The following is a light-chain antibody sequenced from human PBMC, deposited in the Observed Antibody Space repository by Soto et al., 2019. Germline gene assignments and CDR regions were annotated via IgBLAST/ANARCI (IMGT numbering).Light chain of an antibody. J-gene: IGKJ1*01. CDR3: QRYNSYSRT. V-gene: IGKV1-5*03. CDR2: KTS. CDR1: QSITSW. Sequence: DIQMTQSPSTLSASVGDRVTITCRASQSITSWLAWYQQKPGKAPKLLIYKTSSLESGVPSMFSGSGSGTELTLTISSLQPYDFATYYCQRYNSYSRTFGQGTKVEIK.